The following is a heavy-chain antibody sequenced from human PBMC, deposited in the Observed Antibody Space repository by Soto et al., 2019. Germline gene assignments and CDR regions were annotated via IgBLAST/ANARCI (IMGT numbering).Heavy chain of an antibody. D-gene: IGHD6-13*01. V-gene: IGHV5-10-1*01. CDR3: TWYLDY. CDR1: GYTLSTHG. Sequence: GESLKISFAGSGYTLSTHGISWVRQMPGKGLEWMGRIDPTDSSTNYSPSFQGHVTMSADKSISTAYLHWSSLKASDTAMYNKTWYLDYWRQGTLVTVSS. CDR2: IDPTDSST. J-gene: IGHJ4*02.